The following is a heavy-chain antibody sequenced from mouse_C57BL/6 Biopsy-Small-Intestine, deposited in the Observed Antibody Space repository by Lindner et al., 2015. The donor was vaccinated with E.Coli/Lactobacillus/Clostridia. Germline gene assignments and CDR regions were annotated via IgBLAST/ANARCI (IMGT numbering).Heavy chain of an antibody. CDR2: INPSAGGT. D-gene: IGHD1-1*01. Sequence: VQLQESGPELVKPGASVKISCKTSGYSFTGYYMNWVKQSPEKSLEWIGEINPSAGGTIHNQKFKGKATMTVDKSSSTAYMELSSLTSEDSAVYFCARSDYGSNYRYFDVWGTGTTVTVSS. CDR3: ARSDYGSNYRYFDV. CDR1: GYSFTGYY. J-gene: IGHJ1*03. V-gene: IGHV1-42*01.